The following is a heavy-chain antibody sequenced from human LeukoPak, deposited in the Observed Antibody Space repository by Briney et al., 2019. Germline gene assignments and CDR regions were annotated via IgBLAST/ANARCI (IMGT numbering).Heavy chain of an antibody. CDR1: GLTFSSYW. CDR2: IKQDGSEK. J-gene: IGHJ6*03. V-gene: IGHV3-7*01. D-gene: IGHD3-3*01. Sequence: RPGGSLRLSCAASGLTFSSYWMSWVRQAPGKGLEWVANIKQDGSEKYYVDSVKGRFTISRDNAKNSLYLQMNSLRAEDTAVYYCARDPPKNTIFGVVIIQGYYYYMDVWGKGTTVTVSS. CDR3: ARDPPKNTIFGVVIIQGYYYYMDV.